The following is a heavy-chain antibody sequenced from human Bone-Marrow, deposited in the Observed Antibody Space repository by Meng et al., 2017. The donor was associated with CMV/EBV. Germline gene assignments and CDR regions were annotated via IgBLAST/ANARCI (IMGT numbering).Heavy chain of an antibody. Sequence: SETLSLTCTVSGGSISSYYWSWIRQPPGKGLEWIGYIYYSGSTNYNPSLKSRVTISVDTSKNQFSLKLSSVTAADTAVYYCARGYYDFWSGGGLDVWGQGTTVTVSS. D-gene: IGHD3-3*01. CDR3: ARGYYDFWSGGGLDV. CDR2: IYYSGST. J-gene: IGHJ6*02. V-gene: IGHV4-59*01. CDR1: GGSISSYY.